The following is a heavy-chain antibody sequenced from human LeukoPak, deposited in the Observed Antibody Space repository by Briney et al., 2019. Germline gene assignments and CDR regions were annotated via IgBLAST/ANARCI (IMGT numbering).Heavy chain of an antibody. CDR1: GFTFSSYA. CDR2: ISGSGGST. CDR3: ANAGGYCSSTSCLYADY. D-gene: IGHD2-2*01. Sequence: GGSLRLSCAASGFTFSSYAMSWVRQAPGKGLEWVSAISGSGGSTYYADSVKGRFTISRDNSKNTLYLQMNSLRAEDTAVYYCANAGGYCSSTSCLYADYWGQGTLVTVSS. V-gene: IGHV3-23*01. J-gene: IGHJ4*02.